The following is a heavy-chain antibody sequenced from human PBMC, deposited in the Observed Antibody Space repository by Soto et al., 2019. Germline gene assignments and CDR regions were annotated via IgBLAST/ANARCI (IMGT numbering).Heavy chain of an antibody. CDR2: IYYSGST. D-gene: IGHD2-15*01. CDR3: ARDGDGYSLDY. CDR1: GGSISSYY. V-gene: IGHV4-59*01. Sequence: QVQLQESGPGLVKPSETLSLTCTVSGGSISSYYWSWIRQPPGKGLEWIGYIYYSGSTNYNPSLKRRVTISVDTSKNQCSLKLSSVTAADTAVYYCARDGDGYSLDYWGQGTLVTVSS. J-gene: IGHJ4*02.